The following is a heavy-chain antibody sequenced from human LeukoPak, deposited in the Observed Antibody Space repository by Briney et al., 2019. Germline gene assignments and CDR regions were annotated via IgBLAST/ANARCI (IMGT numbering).Heavy chain of an antibody. Sequence: PSETLSLTCTVSGGSISSYYWSWIRQPPGKGLEGVGHIYYSGSTNYNPSLESGVTVSLDTSKNQFSLKLTSVAAADTAVYYCAGLPRGTRPPDYFQHWGQGGLVTVCS. CDR3: AGLPRGTRPPDYFQH. CDR2: IYYSGST. D-gene: IGHD1-1*01. V-gene: IGHV4-59*08. J-gene: IGHJ1*01. CDR1: GGSISSYY.